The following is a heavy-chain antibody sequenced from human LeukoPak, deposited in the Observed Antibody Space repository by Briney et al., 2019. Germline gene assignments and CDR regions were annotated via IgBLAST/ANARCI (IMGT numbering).Heavy chain of an antibody. D-gene: IGHD1-1*01. V-gene: IGHV1-18*04. CDR3: ARKSGIYYYYGIGG. CDR2: INANNGNT. J-gene: IGHJ6*02. Sequence: GASVKVSCKASGYTFTSYDINWVRQAPGQGLEWMGMINANNGNTSYAQKLQGRVTMTTDTSTSTAYMELRSLRSDDTAVYYCARKSGIYYYYGIGGWGHVTTVT. CDR1: GYTFTSYD.